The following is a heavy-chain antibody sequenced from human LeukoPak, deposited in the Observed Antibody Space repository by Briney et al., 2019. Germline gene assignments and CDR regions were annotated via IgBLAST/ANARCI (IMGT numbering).Heavy chain of an antibody. Sequence: GGSLRLSCAASGIIFSSYAMSWVRQAPGKGLEWVSAISGSGGSTYYADSVKGRFTISRDNAKKSLYLQMDSLRAEDTAVYYCAKDFHGWSRDYWGQGTLVTVSS. V-gene: IGHV3-23*01. CDR1: GIIFSSYA. CDR2: ISGSGGST. CDR3: AKDFHGWSRDY. D-gene: IGHD6-19*01. J-gene: IGHJ4*02.